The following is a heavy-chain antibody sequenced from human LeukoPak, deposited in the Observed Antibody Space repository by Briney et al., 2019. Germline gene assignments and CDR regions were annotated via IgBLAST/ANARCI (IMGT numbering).Heavy chain of an antibody. Sequence: ASVKVSCKASGYTFTGYYMHWVRQAPGQGGEWMGWINPNSGGTNYEKKFQGRVTMTRDMSISTAYMELSRLRSDDTAVYYCARSYSSGWENYFDYWGQGTLVTVSS. CDR3: ARSYSSGWENYFDY. J-gene: IGHJ4*02. CDR1: GYTFTGYY. CDR2: INPNSGGT. V-gene: IGHV1-2*02. D-gene: IGHD6-19*01.